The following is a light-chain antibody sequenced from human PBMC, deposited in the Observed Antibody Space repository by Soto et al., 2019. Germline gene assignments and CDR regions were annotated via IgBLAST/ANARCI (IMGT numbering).Light chain of an antibody. CDR2: GAS. CDR1: QSVSSSY. J-gene: IGKJ1*01. Sequence: EIVLTQSPGTLSLSPGERATLSCRASQSVSSSYLAWYQQKSGQAPRLLIYGASSRATGYPDRFSGSGSGTDFILTTSRLEPEDFAVYYCQQYGSSPWTFGQGTKVEIK. CDR3: QQYGSSPWT. V-gene: IGKV3-20*01.